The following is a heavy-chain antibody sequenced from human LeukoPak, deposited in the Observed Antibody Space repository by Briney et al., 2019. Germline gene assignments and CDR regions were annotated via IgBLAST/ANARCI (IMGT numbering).Heavy chain of an antibody. J-gene: IGHJ6*03. CDR2: IIPIFGTA. V-gene: IGHV1-69*13. Sequence: ASVKVSCKASGGTFSNYAISWVRHAPGQGLELMGGIIPIFGTANYAQKLQGRVTITADESTSTVYMELSSLRSEDTAVYYCARDRGYSYAKKSSEYYYMDVWGKGTTVTISS. CDR3: ARDRGYSYAKKSSEYYYMDV. CDR1: GGTFSNYA. D-gene: IGHD5-18*01.